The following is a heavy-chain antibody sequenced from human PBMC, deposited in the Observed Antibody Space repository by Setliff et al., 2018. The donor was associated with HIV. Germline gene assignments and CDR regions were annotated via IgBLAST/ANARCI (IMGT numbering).Heavy chain of an antibody. CDR1: GFTFSSYS. Sequence: LRLSCAASGFTFSSYSMNWVRQAPGKGLEWVSSISSSSSYIYYADSVKGRFTISRDNAKNSLYLQMNSLRAEDTAVYYCAQTVVAATKYFQHWGQGTLVTVSS. V-gene: IGHV3-21*01. CDR3: AQTVVAATKYFQH. D-gene: IGHD2-15*01. J-gene: IGHJ1*01. CDR2: ISSSSSYI.